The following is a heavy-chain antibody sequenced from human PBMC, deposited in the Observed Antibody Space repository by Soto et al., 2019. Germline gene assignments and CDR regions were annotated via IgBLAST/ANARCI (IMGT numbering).Heavy chain of an antibody. J-gene: IGHJ5*01. CDR2: VHISGHS. CDR3: ARVRQGCSANNCYFDP. Sequence: WSRVRQCPDKGLEWIAEVHISGHSNYNPSLRSRVSVSIDSSKNQFYLNLNSVTAADTAIDYCARVRQGCSANNCYFDPWGQGTQVPVS. V-gene: IGHV4-4*02. D-gene: IGHD1-1*01.